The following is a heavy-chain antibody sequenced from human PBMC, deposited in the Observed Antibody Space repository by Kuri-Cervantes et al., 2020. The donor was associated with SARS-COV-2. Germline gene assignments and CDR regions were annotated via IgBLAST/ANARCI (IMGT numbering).Heavy chain of an antibody. J-gene: IGHJ5*02. CDR3: ARDHSGNYSEGFDP. V-gene: IGHV4-34*01. CDR1: GGSFSGYY. Sequence: SETMSLTWAVYGGSFSGYYWSWIRQPQGKGLEWNGEINHSGSTNYNRSLKSRVTMSVNTSKNQFSLKLSSVTVADTAVYYCARDHSGNYSEGFDPWGQGTLITVSS. D-gene: IGHD1-26*01. CDR2: INHSGST.